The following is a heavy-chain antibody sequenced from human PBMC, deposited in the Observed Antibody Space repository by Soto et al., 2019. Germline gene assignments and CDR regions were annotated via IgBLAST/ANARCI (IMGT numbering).Heavy chain of an antibody. J-gene: IGHJ4*02. Sequence: GGSLRLSCAASGFTFSSYWMHWVRQAPGKGLVWVSRINRDGSGTSNADSVKGRFTISRDNAKNTLYLQMNSLRAEDTAVYYCARTLQYQYYFDYWGQGTLVTVSS. V-gene: IGHV3-74*01. CDR1: GFTFSSYW. D-gene: IGHD4-4*01. CDR3: ARTLQYQYYFDY. CDR2: INRDGSGT.